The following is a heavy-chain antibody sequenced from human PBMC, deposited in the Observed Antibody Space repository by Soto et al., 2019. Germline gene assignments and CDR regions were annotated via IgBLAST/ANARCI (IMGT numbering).Heavy chain of an antibody. J-gene: IGHJ4*02. D-gene: IGHD3-9*01. CDR1: GGSISSYD. CDR2: MYSSGAT. CDR3: AHKGPEDWPLDY. V-gene: IGHV4-59*01. Sequence: SETLSLTCTVSGGSISSYDWSWIRQAPGKKLEWIGYMYSSGATNYNPSLKSRVTITKDTSKNQVVLTMTNMDPMDTGTYYCAHKGPEDWPLDYWGQGTLVTVSS.